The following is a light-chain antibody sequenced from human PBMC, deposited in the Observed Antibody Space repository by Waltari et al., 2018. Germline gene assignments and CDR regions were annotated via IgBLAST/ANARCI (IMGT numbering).Light chain of an antibody. CDR2: DAS. CDR3: HQRANWPGT. J-gene: IGKJ1*01. Sequence: ETVLTQAPATLSLSPGERATLSCRASQGISRYLAWYQQKPGQAPRLLIYDASNRATGVPARFSGSGSGTDFTLTISSLEPEDFAVYYCHQRANWPGTFGQGTKVEIK. V-gene: IGKV3-11*01. CDR1: QGISRY.